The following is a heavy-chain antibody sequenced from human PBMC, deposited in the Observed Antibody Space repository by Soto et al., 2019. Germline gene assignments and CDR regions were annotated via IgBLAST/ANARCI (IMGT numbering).Heavy chain of an antibody. D-gene: IGHD6-13*01. Sequence: QVQLVQSGAEVKKPGASVKVSCKASGYTFTSYGITWVRQAPGQGLEWMGWISTYNGNTNFAQKRQGRVTLTTDTATSLAYMELRSLTSDGPAVYYCARGGRTAAADYWGQGTLVTVSS. CDR3: ARGGRTAAADY. CDR2: ISTYNGNT. V-gene: IGHV1-18*01. J-gene: IGHJ4*02. CDR1: GYTFTSYG.